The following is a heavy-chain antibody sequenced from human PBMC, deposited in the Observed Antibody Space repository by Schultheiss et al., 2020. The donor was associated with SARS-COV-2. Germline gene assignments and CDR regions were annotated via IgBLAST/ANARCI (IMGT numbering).Heavy chain of an antibody. J-gene: IGHJ6*02. CDR3: ARGTIYYYYYGMDV. V-gene: IGHV4-59*01. CDR1: GGSISSYY. D-gene: IGHD1-1*01. Sequence: SQTLSLTCTVSGGSISSYYWSWIRQPPGKGLEWIGYIYNSGSTNYNPSLKSRVTISVDTSKNQFSLKLSSVTAADTAVYYCARGTIYYYYYGMDVWGQGTTVTVSS. CDR2: IYNSGST.